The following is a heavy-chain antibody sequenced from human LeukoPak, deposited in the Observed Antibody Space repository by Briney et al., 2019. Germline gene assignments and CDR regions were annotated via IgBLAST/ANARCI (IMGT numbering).Heavy chain of an antibody. CDR2: IKNKANSYST. Sequence: PGGSLRLSCAASGFTFSDHYMDWVRLAPGKGLEWVGRIKNKANSYSTEYAASVKGRFTISRDDSKNSLYLQMNSLRAEDTAVYYCAKDREARVVQMGMDVWGQGTTVTVSS. V-gene: IGHV3-72*01. D-gene: IGHD3-16*02. CDR1: GFTFSDHY. CDR3: AKDREARVVQMGMDV. J-gene: IGHJ6*02.